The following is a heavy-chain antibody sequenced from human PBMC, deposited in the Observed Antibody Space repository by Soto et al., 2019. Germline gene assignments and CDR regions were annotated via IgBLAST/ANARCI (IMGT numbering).Heavy chain of an antibody. CDR1: GYTFTAYP. CDR3: ARKDYYGAGIYYFDH. J-gene: IGHJ4*02. Sequence: QVQLVQSGAEVKKPGASVKVSCKASGYTFTAYPMHWVRQAPGQRLAWMGWINVANGDTGYSQKFQGRVTVTRDTSASTVYMEVSSLTSEDTAVYYCARKDYYGAGIYYFDHWGQGTLVTVSS. V-gene: IGHV1-3*01. CDR2: INVANGDT. D-gene: IGHD3-10*01.